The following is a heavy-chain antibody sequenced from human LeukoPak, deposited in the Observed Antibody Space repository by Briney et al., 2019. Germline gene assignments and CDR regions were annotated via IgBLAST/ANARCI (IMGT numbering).Heavy chain of an antibody. CDR2: ISSSGSTI. CDR3: AKSTRAVMAMMDV. V-gene: IGHV3-48*03. J-gene: IGHJ6*04. Sequence: GGSLRLSCAASGFTFSSYEMNWVRQAPGKGLEWVSYISSSGSTIYYADSVKGRFTISRDNAKNSLFLQMNSLRAEDTAVYFCAKSTRAVMAMMDVWGKGTTVTVSS. CDR1: GFTFSSYE. D-gene: IGHD3-16*01.